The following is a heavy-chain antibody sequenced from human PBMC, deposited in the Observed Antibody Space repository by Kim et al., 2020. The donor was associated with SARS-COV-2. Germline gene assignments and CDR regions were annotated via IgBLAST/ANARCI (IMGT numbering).Heavy chain of an antibody. CDR2: ISYDGSNK. D-gene: IGHD2-2*01. CDR3: ARAFRCSSTSCRAQLKGVVDV. CDR1: GFTFSSYA. J-gene: IGHJ6*02. V-gene: IGHV3-30*04. Sequence: GGSLRLSCAASGFTFSSYAMHWVRQAPGKGLEWVAVISYDGSNKYYADSVKGRFTISRDNSKNTLYLQMNSLRAEDTAVYYCARAFRCSSTSCRAQLKGVVDVWGQGTTVTVSS.